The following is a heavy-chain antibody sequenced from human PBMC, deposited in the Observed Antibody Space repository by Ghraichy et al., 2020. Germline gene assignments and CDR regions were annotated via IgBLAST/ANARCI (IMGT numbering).Heavy chain of an antibody. CDR3: ARVPGYCSSSSCYYHYYGMDV. V-gene: IGHV4-31*03. J-gene: IGHJ6*02. Sequence: SETLSLTCTVSGDSFSSGRHYWTWIRQHPGKGLEWIGYIFYSGSTYYNPSLKSRLTISADTTKNQFSLKLSSVTAADTAVYYCARVPGYCSSSSCYYHYYGMDVWGQGTTVTVSS. D-gene: IGHD2-2*01. CDR1: GDSFSSGRHY. CDR2: IFYSGST.